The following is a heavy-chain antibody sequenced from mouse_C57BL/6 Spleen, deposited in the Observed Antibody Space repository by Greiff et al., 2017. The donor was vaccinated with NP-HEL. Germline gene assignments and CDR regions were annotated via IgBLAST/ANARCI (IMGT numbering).Heavy chain of an antibody. CDR1: GFTFTTYA. CDR2: IRSKSSNYST. J-gene: IGHJ4*01. Sequence: EVKLVESGGGLVQPKGSLKLSCAASGFTFTTYAMHWVRQAPGKGLEWVARIRSKSSNYSTYYADSVKDRFTISRDDSQSMLYLQMNNLKTEDTAMYYCVRERDGDYDDAMDYWGQGTSVTVSS. CDR3: VRERDGDYDDAMDY. D-gene: IGHD2-4*01. V-gene: IGHV10-3*01.